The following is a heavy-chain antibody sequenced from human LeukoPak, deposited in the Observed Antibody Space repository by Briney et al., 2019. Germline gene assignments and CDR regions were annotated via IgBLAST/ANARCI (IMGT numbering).Heavy chain of an antibody. D-gene: IGHD6-6*01. J-gene: IGHJ3*02. Sequence: SETLSLTCTVSGGPISSSSYYWGWIRQPPGKGLEWIGSIYYSGSTYYNPSLKSRVTISVDTSKNQFSLKLSSVTATDTAVYYCARPGIAARFPFDAFDIWGQGTMVTVSS. CDR1: GGPISSSSYY. CDR2: IYYSGST. CDR3: ARPGIAARFPFDAFDI. V-gene: IGHV4-39*01.